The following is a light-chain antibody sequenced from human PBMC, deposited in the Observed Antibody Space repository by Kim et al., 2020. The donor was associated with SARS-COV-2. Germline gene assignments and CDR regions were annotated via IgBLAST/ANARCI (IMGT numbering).Light chain of an antibody. CDR1: SLRSSY. CDR3: NSRDSSGNHPWV. J-gene: IGLJ3*02. CDR2: GKN. Sequence: LGQTVRITCQGDSLRSSYASWYQQKPGQAPVLVIYGKNNRPSGIPDRFSGSSSGNTASLTITGAQAEDEADYYCNSRDSSGNHPWVFGGGTQLTVL. V-gene: IGLV3-19*01.